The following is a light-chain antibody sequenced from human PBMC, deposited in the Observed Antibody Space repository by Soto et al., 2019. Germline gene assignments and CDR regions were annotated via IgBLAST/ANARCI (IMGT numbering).Light chain of an antibody. CDR2: DAS. Sequence: EIVLTQSPATLSLSPGERATLSCRASQSVSSYLAWYQQKPGQAPRLLIYDASNRATGIPARFSGSGSGTVVTLTISSLAPEDFAIYYCQQRRNSPPVTFGAGTKEEIK. V-gene: IGKV3-11*01. CDR1: QSVSSY. J-gene: IGKJ4*01. CDR3: QQRRNSPPVT.